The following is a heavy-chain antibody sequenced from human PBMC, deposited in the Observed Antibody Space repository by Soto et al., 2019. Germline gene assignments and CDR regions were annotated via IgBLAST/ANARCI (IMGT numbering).Heavy chain of an antibody. D-gene: IGHD5-12*01. V-gene: IGHV4-39*01. CDR3: ASTRLVATSVWY. J-gene: IGHJ4*02. CDR1: GGSRSTSSYY. CDR2: IYYSGST. Sequence: SLTCTVSGGSRSTSSYYWVWIRQPPGRGLEWIGSIYYSGSTYYNPSLKSRVTISVDTSKNQFSLKLGSVTAADTAVYYCASTRLVATSVWYWGQGTLVTVSS.